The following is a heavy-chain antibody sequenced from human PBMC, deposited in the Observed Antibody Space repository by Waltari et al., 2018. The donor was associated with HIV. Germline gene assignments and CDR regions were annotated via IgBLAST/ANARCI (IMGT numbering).Heavy chain of an antibody. CDR2: ISAHNGNR. CDR1: GYTFTSYA. CDR3: ARDRFRDYYDSSGDLDY. D-gene: IGHD3-22*01. V-gene: IGHV1-18*01. J-gene: IGHJ4*02. Sequence: QVQVVQSGAEVKKPGASVKVSCKASGYTFTSYAISWVRQAPEQGLEWMGWISAHNGNRKYAQKLQGRVTMTTDTSTSTAYMELRSLRSDDTAVYYCARDRFRDYYDSSGDLDYWGQGTLVTVSS.